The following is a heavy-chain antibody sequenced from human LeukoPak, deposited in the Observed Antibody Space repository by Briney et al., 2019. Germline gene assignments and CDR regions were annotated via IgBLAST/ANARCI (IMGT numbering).Heavy chain of an antibody. CDR2: IYYSGST. CDR1: GGSISSYY. CDR3: ARGGYDGSVYTRDFYY. J-gene: IGHJ4*02. D-gene: IGHD3-22*01. V-gene: IGHV4-59*08. Sequence: SETLSLTCTVSGGSISSYYWSWIRQPPGKGLEWIGYIYYSGSTNYNPSLKSRVTISVGTSKNQFSLKLSSVTAADTAVYYCARGGYDGSVYTRDFYYWGQGTLVTVSS.